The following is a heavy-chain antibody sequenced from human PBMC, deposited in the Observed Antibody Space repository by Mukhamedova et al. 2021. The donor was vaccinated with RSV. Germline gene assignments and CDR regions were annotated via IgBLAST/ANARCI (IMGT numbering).Heavy chain of an antibody. J-gene: IGHJ4*02. D-gene: IGHD1-26*01. Sequence: RDNSKNTLYLQMNSLRAEDTAVYYCAREDSGSYYSYFDYWGQGTLVTVSS. V-gene: IGHV3-30*01. CDR3: AREDSGSYYSYFDY.